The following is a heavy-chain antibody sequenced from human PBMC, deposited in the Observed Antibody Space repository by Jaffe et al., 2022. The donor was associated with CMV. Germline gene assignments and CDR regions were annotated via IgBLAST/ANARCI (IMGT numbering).Heavy chain of an antibody. Sequence: EVQLVESGGGLVQPGGSLRLSCAASGFTFSNFWMSWVRQAPGKGLQWVAELNPDGGDRFYVDSVKGRFTISRDNAKNSLYLQLDSLRDEDTAIYYCARDPHFGALDYWGQGILVTVSS. J-gene: IGHJ4*02. CDR1: GFTFSNFW. D-gene: IGHD3-3*01. CDR2: LNPDGGDR. V-gene: IGHV3-7*03. CDR3: ARDPHFGALDY.